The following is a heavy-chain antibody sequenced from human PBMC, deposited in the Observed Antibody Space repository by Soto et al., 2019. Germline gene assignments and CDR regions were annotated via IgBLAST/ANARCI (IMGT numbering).Heavy chain of an antibody. J-gene: IGHJ4*02. CDR1: CGSISSGGYY. CDR3: ARSYLVGNFDS. Sequence: PSETLSLTCTVSCGSISSGGYYWSWIRQHPGKGLEWIGYIYYSGSTYYNPSLKSRVTISVDTSKNQFSLKLSSVTAADTAVDYCARSYLVGNFDSWGQGPLVTVSS. D-gene: IGHD3-16*02. V-gene: IGHV4-31*03. CDR2: IYYSGST.